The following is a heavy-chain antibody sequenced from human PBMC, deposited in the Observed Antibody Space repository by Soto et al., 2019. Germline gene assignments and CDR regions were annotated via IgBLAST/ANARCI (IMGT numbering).Heavy chain of an antibody. J-gene: IGHJ6*02. Sequence: KTSETLSLTCTVSGGSISSGGYYWSWIRQHPGKGLEWIGYIYYSGSTYYNPSLKSRVTISVDTPKNQFSLKLSSVTAADTAVYYCARDRWNRNYYYYYGMDVWGQGTTVTVSS. CDR2: IYYSGST. D-gene: IGHD1-1*01. CDR1: GGSISSGGYY. V-gene: IGHV4-31*03. CDR3: ARDRWNRNYYYYYGMDV.